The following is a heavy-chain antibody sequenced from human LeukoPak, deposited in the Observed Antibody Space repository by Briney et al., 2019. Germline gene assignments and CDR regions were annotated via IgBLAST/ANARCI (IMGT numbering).Heavy chain of an antibody. D-gene: IGHD4-17*01. CDR3: ARSAYGLGYFDY. Sequence: ASVKVSCKASGYTFTGYYMHWVRQAPGQGLEWMGWINPNSGGTNYAQKFQGRVTMTRDTSISTAYMELSRLRSDDTAVYYCARSAYGLGYFDYWGQGTLVTVSS. CDR2: INPNSGGT. V-gene: IGHV1-2*02. CDR1: GYTFTGYY. J-gene: IGHJ4*02.